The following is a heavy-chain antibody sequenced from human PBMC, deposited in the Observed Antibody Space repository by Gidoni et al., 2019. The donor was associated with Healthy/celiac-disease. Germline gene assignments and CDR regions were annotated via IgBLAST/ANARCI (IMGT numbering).Heavy chain of an antibody. CDR3: ARGGLYCSSTSCSNRGTGDY. V-gene: IGHV1-18*01. D-gene: IGHD2-2*01. CDR2: ISAYNGNT. J-gene: IGHJ4*02. CDR1: GYTFTSYG. Sequence: SGYTFTSYGISWVRQAPGQGLEWMGWISAYNGNTNYAQKLQGRVTMTTDTSTSTAYMELRSLRSDDTAVYYCARGGLYCSSTSCSNRGTGDYWGQGTLVTVSS.